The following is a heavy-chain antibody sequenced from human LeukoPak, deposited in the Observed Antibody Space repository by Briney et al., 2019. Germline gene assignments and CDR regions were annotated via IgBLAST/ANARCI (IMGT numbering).Heavy chain of an antibody. Sequence: SGGSLRLSCAASGFTFSSYEMNWVRQAPGKGLEWVSYISNSGSTKYYADSVKGRFTISRDNAKNLLHLQMNSLRVEDTAVYYCARDFRGGKSRSPDCWGQGTLVIVSS. CDR3: ARDFRGGKSRSPDC. V-gene: IGHV3-48*03. J-gene: IGHJ4*02. D-gene: IGHD4-23*01. CDR1: GFTFSSYE. CDR2: ISNSGSTK.